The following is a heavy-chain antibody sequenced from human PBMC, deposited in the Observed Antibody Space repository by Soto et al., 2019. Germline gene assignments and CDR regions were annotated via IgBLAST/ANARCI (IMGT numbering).Heavy chain of an antibody. V-gene: IGHV5-51*01. CDR1: GYSFTSHW. D-gene: IGHD5-18*01. Sequence: ESLQISCQVSGYSFTSHWIGWVRQMPGKGLEWMGIIYPDDSDTRYSPSFQGQVTLSADKSINIAYLQWNSLKASDTAIYYCARWYSYGNYSCDYWRKGTRVTVYS. CDR2: IYPDDSDT. J-gene: IGHJ4*02. CDR3: ARWYSYGNYSCDY.